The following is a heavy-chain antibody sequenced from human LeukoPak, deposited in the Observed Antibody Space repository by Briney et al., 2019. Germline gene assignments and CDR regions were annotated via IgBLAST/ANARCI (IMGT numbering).Heavy chain of an antibody. CDR1: GGSISSYY. D-gene: IGHD2-15*01. CDR3: ARYFCSGGICRYFDL. CDR2: IYYGGSS. J-gene: IGHJ2*01. V-gene: IGHV4-59*01. Sequence: SETLSLTCTASGGSISSYYWSWIRQPPGKGLEWIGYIYYGGSSNYNPSLKSRVTISVDTSKNQFSLKLSSVTAADTAVYYCARYFCSGGICRYFDLWGRGTLVTVSS.